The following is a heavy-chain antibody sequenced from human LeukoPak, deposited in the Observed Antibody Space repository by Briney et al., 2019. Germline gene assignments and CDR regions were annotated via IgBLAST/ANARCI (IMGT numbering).Heavy chain of an antibody. CDR2: ISESGGST. CDR3: ARDLKVGVTVYYGMDV. V-gene: IGHV3-23*01. J-gene: IGHJ6*02. CDR1: GFTFSSYA. Sequence: GGSLRLSCAASGFTFSSYAMSWVRQAAGKGLEWVSGISESGGSTYYADSVKGRFTISRDNSKNTLYLQMNSLRAEDTAVYYCARDLKVGVTVYYGMDVWGQGTTVTVSS. D-gene: IGHD1-26*01.